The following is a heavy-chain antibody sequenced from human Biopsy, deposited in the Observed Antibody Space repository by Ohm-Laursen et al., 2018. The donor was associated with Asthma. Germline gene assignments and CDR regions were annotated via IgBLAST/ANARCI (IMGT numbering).Heavy chain of an antibody. V-gene: IGHV3-21*01. J-gene: IGHJ4*02. CDR3: ATDSSGWF. D-gene: IGHD6-19*01. CDR2: ISGNSQYI. CDR1: GFSFSHHS. Sequence: GTLSLTCAASGFSFSHHSMNWVRQAPGKGLEWVSCISGNSQYIYFADSVKGRFTISRDNAKNSLYLHMNDLSADDSGVYYCATDSSGWFWGPGTVVAVSS.